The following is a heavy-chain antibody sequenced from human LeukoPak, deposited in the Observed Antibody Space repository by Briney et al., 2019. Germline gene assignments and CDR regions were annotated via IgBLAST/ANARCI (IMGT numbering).Heavy chain of an antibody. D-gene: IGHD3-10*01. CDR3: ARGGRSVRGVIHNWFDP. V-gene: IGHV1-69*13. J-gene: IGHJ5*02. CDR1: GGTFSSYA. CDR2: IIPIFGTA. Sequence: GASVKVSCKASGGTFSSYAISWVRQAPGQGLEWMGGIIPIFGTANYAQKFQGRVTITADESTSTAYMELSSLRSEDTAVYYCARGGRSVRGVIHNWFDPWGQGTLVTVSS.